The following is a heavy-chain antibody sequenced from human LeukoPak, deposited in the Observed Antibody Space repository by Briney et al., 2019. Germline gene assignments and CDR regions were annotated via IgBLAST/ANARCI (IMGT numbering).Heavy chain of an antibody. J-gene: IGHJ6*03. CDR2: FDPEDGET. Sequence: ASVKVSCKVSGYTLTELSMHWVRQAPGKGLEWMGGFDPEDGETIYAQKFQGRVTMTEDTSTDTAYMELSSLRSEDTAVYYCATGYWSGGSCYHSPDYYYYYMDVWGKGTTVTISS. CDR3: ATGYWSGGSCYHSPDYYYYYMDV. V-gene: IGHV1-24*01. D-gene: IGHD2-15*01. CDR1: GYTLTELS.